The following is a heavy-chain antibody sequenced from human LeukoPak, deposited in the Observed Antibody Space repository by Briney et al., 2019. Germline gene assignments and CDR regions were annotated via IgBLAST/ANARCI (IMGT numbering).Heavy chain of an antibody. CDR2: IVRTGSI. CDR1: GGSFSGYY. V-gene: IGHV4-34*01. Sequence: PSETLSLTCAVYGGSFSGYYWSWIRQPPGKGLEWVGEIVRTGSINYNPSLKSRVSISADTSKNQFSLKLSSVTAADTAVYYCARGYSSGWYSTAGFDYWGQGTLVTVSS. CDR3: ARGYSSGWYSTAGFDY. J-gene: IGHJ4*02. D-gene: IGHD6-19*01.